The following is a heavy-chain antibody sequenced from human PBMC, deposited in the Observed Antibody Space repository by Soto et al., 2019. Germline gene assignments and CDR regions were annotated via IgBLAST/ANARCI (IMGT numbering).Heavy chain of an antibody. CDR3: AKVSSSWYAGFFDL. D-gene: IGHD6-13*01. V-gene: IGHV3-23*01. Sequence: PGGSLRLSCTASGFTFSSHAMTWVRQAPGKGLEWVSGLSDSGGSIYYADSVKGRFTISRDNSMNTLYLQMETLRAEDTSVYYCAKVSSSWYAGFFDLWGQGTLVTVSS. CDR2: LSDSGGSI. J-gene: IGHJ4*02. CDR1: GFTFSSHA.